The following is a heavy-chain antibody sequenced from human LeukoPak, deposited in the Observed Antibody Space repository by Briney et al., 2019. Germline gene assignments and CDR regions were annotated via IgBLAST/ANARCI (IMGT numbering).Heavy chain of an antibody. CDR1: GYTFTSNY. J-gene: IGHJ4*02. CDR2: ISPSGGST. D-gene: IGHD1-26*01. Sequence: ASVKVSCKAFGYTFTSNYMHWVRQAPGQGPEWMGVISPSGGSTTYAQKFQGRVTLTRDMSTSTDYLELSSLRSEDTAVYYCARDLDREPLNYWGQGTLVTVSS. CDR3: ARDLDREPLNY. V-gene: IGHV1-46*01.